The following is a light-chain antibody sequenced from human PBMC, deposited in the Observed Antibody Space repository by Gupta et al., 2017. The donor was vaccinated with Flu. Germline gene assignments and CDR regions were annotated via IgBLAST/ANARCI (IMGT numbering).Light chain of an antibody. CDR3: RQQNYCPAT. J-gene: IGKJ1*01. V-gene: IGKV3-15*01. CDR1: QSVGSN. CDR2: GAS. Sequence: EIVMTQSPATQSVSPGDRVALSCRASQSVGSNLAWYQQRPGQAPRLLIYGASYRATGVPATFGGSGSGREFTLTIIGLQADDFAVYYCRQQNYCPATFGQGTKVEIK.